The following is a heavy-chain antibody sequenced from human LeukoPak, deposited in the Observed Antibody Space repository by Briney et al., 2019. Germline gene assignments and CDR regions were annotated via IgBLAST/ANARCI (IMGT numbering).Heavy chain of an antibody. Sequence: PGGSLRLSCAASGFTFGDYSMHWVRQTPGKGLGWVSLINGDALTAHYGDSVRGRFSISRNNSKNSLYLQMNGLRTEDTAFYYCAKGLHGVSFSFDYWGRGTLVTVSS. D-gene: IGHD5-24*01. CDR2: INGDALTA. J-gene: IGHJ4*02. V-gene: IGHV3-43*02. CDR1: GFTFGDYS. CDR3: AKGLHGVSFSFDY.